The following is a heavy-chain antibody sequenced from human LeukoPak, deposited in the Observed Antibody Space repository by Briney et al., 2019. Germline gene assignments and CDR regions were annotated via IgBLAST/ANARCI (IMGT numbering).Heavy chain of an antibody. Sequence: SGGSLRLSCAASGFTFSTYGMHWVRQAPGKGLEWVALVWSDGNGKFYADSVKGRFTISRDNSKNTVYLQMNSLRAEDTAVYYCVSVLTVTFDSWGRGTLVTVSS. CDR1: GFTFSTYG. CDR2: VWSDGNGK. J-gene: IGHJ4*02. CDR3: VSVLTVTFDS. V-gene: IGHV3-33*01. D-gene: IGHD4-17*01.